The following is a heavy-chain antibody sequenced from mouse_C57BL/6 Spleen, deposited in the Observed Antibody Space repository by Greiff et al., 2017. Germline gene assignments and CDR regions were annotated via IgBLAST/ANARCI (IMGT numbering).Heavy chain of an antibody. D-gene: IGHD2-2*01. J-gene: IGHJ4*01. CDR1: GYTFTDYY. CDR2: INPYNGGT. Sequence: VQLQQSGPVLVKPGASVKMSCKASGYTFTDYYMNWVKQSHGKSLEWIGVINPYNGGTSYNQKFKGKATLTVDKSSSTAYMELNSLTSEDSAVYYCARREGYVEDYYAMDYWGQGTSVTVSS. CDR3: ARREGYVEDYYAMDY. V-gene: IGHV1-19*01.